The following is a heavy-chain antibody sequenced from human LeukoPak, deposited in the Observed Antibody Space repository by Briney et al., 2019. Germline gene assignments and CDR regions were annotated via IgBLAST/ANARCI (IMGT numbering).Heavy chain of an antibody. CDR1: GGSISSSSYY. CDR2: IYTSGST. D-gene: IGHD3-16*01. Sequence: SETLSLTCTVSGGSISSSSYYWGWIRQPAGKGLEWIGRIYTSGSTNYNPSLKSRVTISVDTSKNQFSLKLTSVTAADTAVYYCARDLQYVGAFDIRGQGTMVTVSS. CDR3: ARDLQYVGAFDI. J-gene: IGHJ3*02. V-gene: IGHV4-61*02.